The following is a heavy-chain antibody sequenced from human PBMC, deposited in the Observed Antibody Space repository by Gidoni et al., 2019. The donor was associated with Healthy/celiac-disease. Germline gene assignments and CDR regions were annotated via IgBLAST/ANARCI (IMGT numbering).Heavy chain of an antibody. CDR1: GYSFTSYW. CDR2: IYPGDSDT. V-gene: IGHV5-51*01. D-gene: IGHD3-22*01. J-gene: IGHJ6*02. Sequence: VQLVQSGAEVKKPGESLKIYCKGSGYSFTSYWIGWVRQMPGKGLEWMGIIYPGDSDTRYSPSFQGQVTISADKSISTAYLQWSSLKASDTAMYYCARHPDYYDSSGYSTYYYGMDVWGQGTTVTVSS. CDR3: ARHPDYYDSSGYSTYYYGMDV.